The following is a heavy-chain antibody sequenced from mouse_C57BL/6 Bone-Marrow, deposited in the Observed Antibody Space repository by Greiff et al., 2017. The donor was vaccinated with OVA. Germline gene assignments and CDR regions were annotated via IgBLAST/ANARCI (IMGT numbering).Heavy chain of an antibody. CDR3: AREGDGYYLYWYFDV. Sequence: LKQPGAELVKPGASVKLSCKASGYTFTSYWMHWVKQRPGRGLEWIGRIDPNSGGTKYNEKFKSKATLTVDKPSSTAYMQLSSLTSEDSAVYYCAREGDGYYLYWYFDVWGTGTTVTVSS. D-gene: IGHD2-3*01. CDR2: IDPNSGGT. CDR1: GYTFTSYW. V-gene: IGHV1-72*01. J-gene: IGHJ1*03.